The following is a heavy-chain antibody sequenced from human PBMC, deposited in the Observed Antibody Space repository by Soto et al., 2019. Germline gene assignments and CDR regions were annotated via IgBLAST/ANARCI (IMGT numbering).Heavy chain of an antibody. CDR1: GGTFSSYA. CDR3: ARGGGEGYSSSWNYSYYYGMDV. D-gene: IGHD6-13*01. V-gene: IGHV1-69*06. Sequence: QVQLVQSGAEVKKPGSSVKVSCKASGGTFSSYAISWVRQAPGQGLEWMGGIIPIFGTANYAQKFQGRVTITADKSTSTAYRELGSLRSEDTAVYYCARGGGEGYSSSWNYSYYYGMDVWGQGTTVTVSS. CDR2: IIPIFGTA. J-gene: IGHJ6*02.